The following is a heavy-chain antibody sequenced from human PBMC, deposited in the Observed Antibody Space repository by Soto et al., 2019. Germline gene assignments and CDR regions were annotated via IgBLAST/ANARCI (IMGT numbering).Heavy chain of an antibody. CDR3: PRGYDFWSGYYYPYGMDV. D-gene: IGHD3-3*01. CDR1: GFIFSSYA. Sequence: QVQLVESGGGVVQPGRSLRLSCAASGFIFSSYAMHWVRQAPGKGLEWVAVISFDGSYKYYADSVKGRFTISRENSKNTLCLKMNSLRAEDTAVYYCPRGYDFWSGYYYPYGMDVWGQGTTVTVSS. V-gene: IGHV3-30-3*01. J-gene: IGHJ6*02. CDR2: ISFDGSYK.